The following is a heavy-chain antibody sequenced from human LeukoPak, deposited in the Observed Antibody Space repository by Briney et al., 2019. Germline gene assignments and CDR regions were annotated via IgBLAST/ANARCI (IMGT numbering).Heavy chain of an antibody. CDR1: GFTFSSYG. J-gene: IGHJ4*02. CDR3: AKLAGYCSGGSCHKHFDY. D-gene: IGHD2-15*01. CDR2: TSYDGSNK. Sequence: PGRSLRLSCAASGFTFSSYGMHWVRQAPGKGLEWVAVTSYDGSNKYYADSVKGRFTISRDNSKNTLYLQMNSLRAEDTAVYYCAKLAGYCSGGSCHKHFDYWGQGTLVTVSS. V-gene: IGHV3-30*18.